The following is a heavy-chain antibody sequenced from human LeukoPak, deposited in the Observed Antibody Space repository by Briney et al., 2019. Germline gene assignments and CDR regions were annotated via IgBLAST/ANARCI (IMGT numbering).Heavy chain of an antibody. J-gene: IGHJ4*02. CDR2: IWYDGSNK. D-gene: IGHD1-26*01. CDR1: GFTFSSYG. V-gene: IGHV3-33*06. CDR3: AKGGIGGSYYGHGGAYFDY. Sequence: GRSLRLSCAASGFTFSSYGMHWVRQAPGKGLEWVAVIWYDGSNKYYADSVKGRFTISRDNSKNTLFLQMNSLRAEDTAVYYCAKGGIGGSYYGHGGAYFDYWGQGTLVTVSS.